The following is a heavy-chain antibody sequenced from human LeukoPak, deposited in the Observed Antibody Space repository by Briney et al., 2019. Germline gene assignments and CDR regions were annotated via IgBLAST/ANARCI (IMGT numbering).Heavy chain of an antibody. D-gene: IGHD3-16*01. J-gene: IGHJ6*03. CDR2: IRYDGSNK. Sequence: GGSLRLSCAASGFTFSSYSMNWVRQAPGKGLEWVAFIRYDGSNKYYADSVKGQFTISRDNSKNTLYLQMNSLRAEDTAVYYCARGEAITLSNVWEHYMDVWGKGTTVTVSS. CDR1: GFTFSSYS. V-gene: IGHV3-30*02. CDR3: ARGEAITLSNVWEHYMDV.